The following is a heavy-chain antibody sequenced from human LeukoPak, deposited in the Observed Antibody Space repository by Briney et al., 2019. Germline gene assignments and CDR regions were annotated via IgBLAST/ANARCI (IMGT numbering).Heavy chain of an antibody. D-gene: IGHD2-2*01. V-gene: IGHV6-1*01. J-gene: IGHJ5*02. CDR3: ARRLTQYDCFDP. CDR2: TYYRSTWYN. Sequence: SQTLSLTCVISGDRVSSNSVTWNWIRQSPSRGLEWLGRTYYRSTWYNDYAVSVRGRITVNPDTSKNQFSLHPNSVTPEDTAVYYCARRLTQYDCFDPWGQGILVTVSS. CDR1: GDRVSSNSVT.